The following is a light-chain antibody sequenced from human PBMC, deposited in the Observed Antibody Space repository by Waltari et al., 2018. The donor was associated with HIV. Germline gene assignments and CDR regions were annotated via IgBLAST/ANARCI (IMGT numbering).Light chain of an antibody. CDR1: HTVSGN. V-gene: IGKV3D-15*01. J-gene: IGKJ4*01. CDR3: QQYQSWPRT. CDR2: AAS. Sequence: DIVMTQSPGTLSVSPGERATLSCKARHTVSGNLAWYQQRPGQSPRLLIYAASTRATDTPPRFSGSGSETDFTLTIGSLQSEDFAIYFCQQYQSWPRTFGQGTKVEIK.